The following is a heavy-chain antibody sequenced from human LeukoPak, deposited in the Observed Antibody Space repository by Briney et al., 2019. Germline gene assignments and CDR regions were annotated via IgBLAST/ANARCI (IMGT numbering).Heavy chain of an antibody. CDR1: GGSIRSSSYS. J-gene: IGHJ2*01. CDR3: ARSNWTEYWYFDL. CDR2: ISYSGST. D-gene: IGHD1-1*01. V-gene: IGHV4-39*07. Sequence: PSETLSLTCTVSGGSIRSSSYSWGWIRQPPGKGLEWIGNISYSGSTYYNPSLKSRVTISVDTSKNQFSLKLSSVTAADTAVYYCARSNWTEYWYFDLWGRGTLVTVSS.